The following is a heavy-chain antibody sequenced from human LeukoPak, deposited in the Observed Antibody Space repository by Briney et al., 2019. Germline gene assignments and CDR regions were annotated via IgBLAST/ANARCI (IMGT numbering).Heavy chain of an antibody. CDR3: ARGSDTAMVPLSY. Sequence: GGSLRLSCAASGFTFSDYYMSWIRQAPGKGLEWVSYISSSGSTIYHAASVKGRFTISRDNAKNSLYLQMNSLRAEDTAVYYCARGSDTAMVPLSYWGQGTLVTVSS. CDR2: ISSSGSTI. CDR1: GFTFSDYY. J-gene: IGHJ4*02. V-gene: IGHV3-11*01. D-gene: IGHD5-18*01.